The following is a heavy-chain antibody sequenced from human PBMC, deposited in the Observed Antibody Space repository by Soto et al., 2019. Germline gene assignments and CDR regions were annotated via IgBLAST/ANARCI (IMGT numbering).Heavy chain of an antibody. CDR2: INSDGSST. CDR1: GFTFSSYW. V-gene: IGHV3-74*01. D-gene: IGHD3-10*01. CDR3: ARIRYGSGSYYNFYYYGMDV. Sequence: EVQLVESGGGLVQPGGSLRLSCAASGFTFSSYWMHWVRQAAGKGLVWVSRINSDGSSTSYADSVKGRFTISRDNAKNTLYLQINSLRAEDTAVYYCARIRYGSGSYYNFYYYGMDVWGQGTTVTVSS. J-gene: IGHJ6*02.